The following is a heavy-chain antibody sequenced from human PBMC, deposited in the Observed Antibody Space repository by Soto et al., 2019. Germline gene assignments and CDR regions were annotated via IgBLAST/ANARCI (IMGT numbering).Heavy chain of an antibody. CDR3: AKDGVRVLQYVSTGYYCYGMDV. Sequence: PGGSLRLSCAASGFTFSSYGMHWVRQAPGKGLEWVAVISYDGSNKYYADSVKGRFTISRDNSKNTLYLQKNSLRAEDTAVYYCAKDGVRVLQYVSTGYYCYGMDVWGQGTTVTVSS. D-gene: IGHD4-4*01. V-gene: IGHV3-30*18. CDR2: ISYDGSNK. CDR1: GFTFSSYG. J-gene: IGHJ6*02.